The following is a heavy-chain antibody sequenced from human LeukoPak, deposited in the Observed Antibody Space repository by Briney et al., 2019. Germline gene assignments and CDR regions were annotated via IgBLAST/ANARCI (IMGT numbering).Heavy chain of an antibody. D-gene: IGHD1-26*01. J-gene: IGHJ4*02. CDR3: AKGGFYFVY. CDR1: NGSISSGDYY. CDR2: IFYSGST. V-gene: IGHV4-30-4*01. Sequence: SQTLSLTCTVSNGSISSGDYYWSWIRQPPGKGLEWIGYIFYSGSTYYNPSLKSRVTISVDTSKNQFSLKLNSVTAADTAVYYCAKGGFYFVYWGQGTLVTVSS.